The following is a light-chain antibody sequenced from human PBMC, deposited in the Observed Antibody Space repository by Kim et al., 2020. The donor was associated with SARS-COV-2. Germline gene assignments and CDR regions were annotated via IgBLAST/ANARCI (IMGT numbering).Light chain of an antibody. CDR2: AAA. Sequence: ASNGDRVTITCRASQDIANSLAWYQQKPGKVPQVLIYAAATLQSGVPSRFSGSGSGTEFTLTIGSLQTEDVATYYCQKYNSAPWTFGPGTKVEIK. J-gene: IGKJ1*01. V-gene: IGKV1-27*01. CDR3: QKYNSAPWT. CDR1: QDIANS.